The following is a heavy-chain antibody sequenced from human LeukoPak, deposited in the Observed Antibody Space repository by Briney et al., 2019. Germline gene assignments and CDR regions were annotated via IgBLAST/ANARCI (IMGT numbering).Heavy chain of an antibody. V-gene: IGHV4-59*01. D-gene: IGHD4-17*01. CDR2: IYYSGNT. J-gene: IGHJ5*02. CDR1: GGSISSYY. Sequence: SETLSLTCTVSGGSISSYYWSWIRQPPGKGLEWIGYIYYSGNTNYNPSLKSRVTISVDTSKNQFSLKLSSVTAADTAVYYCARGSWAGYGGNPVEFDPWGQGTLLTVSS. CDR3: ARGSWAGYGGNPVEFDP.